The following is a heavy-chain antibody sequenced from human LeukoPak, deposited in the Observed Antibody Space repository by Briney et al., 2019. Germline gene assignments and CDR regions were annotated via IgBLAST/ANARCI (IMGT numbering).Heavy chain of an antibody. D-gene: IGHD3-22*01. J-gene: IGHJ4*02. Sequence: PSETLSLTCTVSGGSLSSYFWSWIRQPAGKGRVWIGRVYMRETAVYNLSLRSRVSMSVDTSKNQFSLKLSSVTAADTAVYYCASSDYYSYFDYWGQGTLVTVSS. CDR2: VYMRETA. CDR1: GGSLSSYF. V-gene: IGHV4-4*07. CDR3: ASSDYYSYFDY.